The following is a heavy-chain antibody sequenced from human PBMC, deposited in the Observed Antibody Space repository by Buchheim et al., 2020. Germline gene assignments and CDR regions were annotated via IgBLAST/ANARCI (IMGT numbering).Heavy chain of an antibody. D-gene: IGHD1-26*01. CDR2: SYKSGST. J-gene: IGHJ5*02. Sequence: QVQLQESGPGLVKPSQTLSLTCTVSGGSISSGSYYWRWIRQPAGKGLERIGRSYKSGSTNYNPSLKSRVTISVDQSKNQFSLKLTSVTAADTAVYYCARDQELNWFDPWGQGTL. CDR1: GGSISSGSYY. CDR3: ARDQELNWFDP. V-gene: IGHV4-61*02.